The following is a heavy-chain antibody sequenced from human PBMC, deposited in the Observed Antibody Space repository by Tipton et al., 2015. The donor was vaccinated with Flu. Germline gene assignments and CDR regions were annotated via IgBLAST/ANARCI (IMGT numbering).Heavy chain of an antibody. Sequence: SGDSIRNDYFWGWIRQPPGKGLEWFATIHRSGSTKYNPSLKSRVTISVDTSKNQFPLDMRSVTAADMAVYYCARRDFSNYVSDPKNWFDSWGQGILVTVSS. CDR1: GDSIRNDYF. CDR2: IHRSGST. V-gene: IGHV4-38-2*01. D-gene: IGHD4-11*01. CDR3: ARRDFSNYVSDPKNWFDS. J-gene: IGHJ5*02.